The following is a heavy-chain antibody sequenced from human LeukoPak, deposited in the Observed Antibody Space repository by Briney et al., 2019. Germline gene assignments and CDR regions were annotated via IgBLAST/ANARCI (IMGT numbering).Heavy chain of an antibody. V-gene: IGHV4-34*01. CDR2: INHSGST. J-gene: IGHJ6*02. Sequence: SETLSLTCAVYGGSFSGYYWSWIRQPPGKGLERIGEINHSGSTNYNPSLKSRLTMSADTSKNQFSLNLRSVTAADTAIYYCARDRVDSSGYYYYYGIDVWGQGTAVTVSS. D-gene: IGHD3-22*01. CDR3: ARDRVDSSGYYYYYGIDV. CDR1: GGSFSGYY.